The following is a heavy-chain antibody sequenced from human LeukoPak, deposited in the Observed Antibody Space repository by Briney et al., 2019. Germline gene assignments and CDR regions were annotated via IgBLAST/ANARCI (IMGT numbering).Heavy chain of an antibody. CDR3: ARGVRLWFGELSGMDV. V-gene: IGHV3-53*01. Sequence: GGSLRLSCAASGFTVSSNYMSWVRQAPGKGLEWVSVIYSGGSTYYADSVKGRFTISRDNSKKTLYLQMSSLRAEGTAVYYCARGVRLWFGELSGMDVWGQGTTVTVSS. CDR2: IYSGGST. D-gene: IGHD3-10*01. J-gene: IGHJ6*02. CDR1: GFTVSSNY.